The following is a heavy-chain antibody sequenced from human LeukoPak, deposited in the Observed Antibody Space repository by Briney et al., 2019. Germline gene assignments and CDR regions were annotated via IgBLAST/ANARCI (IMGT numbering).Heavy chain of an antibody. CDR1: GFTFSSYA. CDR3: ARDMGWDYYGMDV. V-gene: IGHV3-30-3*01. J-gene: IGHJ6*02. CDR2: ISYDGSNK. D-gene: IGHD1-26*01. Sequence: GGSLRLSCAASGFTFSSYAMHWVRQAPGKGLEWVAVISYDGSNKYYADSVKGRFTISRDNSKSTLYLQMNSLRAEDTAVYYCARDMGWDYYGMDVWGQGTTVTVSS.